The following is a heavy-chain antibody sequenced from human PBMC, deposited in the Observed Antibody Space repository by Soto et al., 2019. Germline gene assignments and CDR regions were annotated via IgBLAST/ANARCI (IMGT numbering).Heavy chain of an antibody. D-gene: IGHD4-17*01. CDR1: GFTFSNYA. J-gene: IGHJ3*02. Sequence: GGSLRLSCAASGFTFSNYAMSWVRQAPGKGPEWVSGISASGGNTYYADSVKGRSTISRDNSKNMLYLQMNSLRAEDTAVYYCGKDPNGDYVGAFDMWGQGIMVTVSS. V-gene: IGHV3-23*01. CDR3: GKDPNGDYVGAFDM. CDR2: ISASGGNT.